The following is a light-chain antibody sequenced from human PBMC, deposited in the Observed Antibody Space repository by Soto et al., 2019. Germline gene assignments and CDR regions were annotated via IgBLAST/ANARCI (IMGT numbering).Light chain of an antibody. Sequence: QSVLTQPPSMSAAPGQMVAISCSVTSSNIGDNSVSWYQHFPGTAPKVLIYDNNRRPSGIPDRFSGSKSGTSATLTIIGLQTGDEADYYCATWDSALSAGVFGGGTKVTV. CDR2: DNN. CDR1: SSNIGDNS. CDR3: ATWDSALSAGV. J-gene: IGLJ3*02. V-gene: IGLV1-51*01.